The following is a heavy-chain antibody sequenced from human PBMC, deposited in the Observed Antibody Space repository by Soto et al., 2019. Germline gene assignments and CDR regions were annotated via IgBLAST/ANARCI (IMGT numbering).Heavy chain of an antibody. CDR1: GGTFSSYA. Sequence: QVQLVQSGAEVKKPGSSVKVSCTASGGTFSSYAISWVRQAPGQGLEWMGGIIPIFGTANYAQKFQGRVTITADESTSTAYMELSSLRSEETAVYYCARSTIFGVVTPYYYYYGMDVWGQGTTVTVSS. CDR3: ARSTIFGVVTPYYYYYGMDV. CDR2: IIPIFGTA. V-gene: IGHV1-69*01. J-gene: IGHJ6*02. D-gene: IGHD3-3*01.